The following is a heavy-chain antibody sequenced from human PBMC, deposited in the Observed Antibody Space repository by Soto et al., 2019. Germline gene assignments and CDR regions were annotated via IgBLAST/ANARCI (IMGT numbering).Heavy chain of an antibody. CDR3: ARVVKAGDYGDYGRYYFDY. Sequence: QVQLVQSGAEVKKPGASVKVSCKASGYTFTTYGITWVRQAPGQGLEWMGWISAYSGNTNYAQKLQGRLTVTTDTSTNTAYMDLRSRRSDDTAVYYCARVVKAGDYGDYGRYYFDYWGHGTLVTVSS. CDR1: GYTFTTYG. V-gene: IGHV1-18*04. CDR2: ISAYSGNT. J-gene: IGHJ4*01. D-gene: IGHD4-17*01.